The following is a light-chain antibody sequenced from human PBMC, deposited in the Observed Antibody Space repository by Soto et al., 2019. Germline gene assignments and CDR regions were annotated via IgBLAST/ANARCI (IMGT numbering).Light chain of an antibody. CDR2: GAS. CDR3: QQYGGSPWT. CDR1: QSVSSSY. V-gene: IGKV3-20*01. Sequence: EIVLTQSPCTLSLSPGERATLSCRASQSVSSSYLAWYQQKPGQAPRLLIYGASSRATGIPDKFSGSGSGTDFTLTISRLEPEDFAVYYCQQYGGSPWTFGQGTKVDIK. J-gene: IGKJ1*01.